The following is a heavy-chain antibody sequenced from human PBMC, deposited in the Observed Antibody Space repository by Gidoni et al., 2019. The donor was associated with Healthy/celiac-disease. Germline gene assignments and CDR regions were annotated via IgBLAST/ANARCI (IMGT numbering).Heavy chain of an antibody. V-gene: IGHV3-30*18. J-gene: IGHJ6*02. Sequence: QVQLVESGGGVVQPGRSLSLYCAASGFTFSSYGMHWVRQAPGKGLEWVAVISYDGSNKYYADSVKGRFTISRDNSKNTLYLQMNSLRAEDTAVYYCAKERNDYGDYEDGMDVWGQGTTVTVSS. CDR2: ISYDGSNK. CDR1: GFTFSSYG. D-gene: IGHD4-17*01. CDR3: AKERNDYGDYEDGMDV.